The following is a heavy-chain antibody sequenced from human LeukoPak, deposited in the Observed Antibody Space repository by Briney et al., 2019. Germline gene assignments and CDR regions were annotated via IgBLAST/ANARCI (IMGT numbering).Heavy chain of an antibody. CDR1: GYTFTGYY. Sequence: GASVKVSCKASGYTFTGYYMHWVRQAPGQGLEWMGWISAYSGNTNYAQKLQGRVTMTTDTSTSTAYMELRSLRSDDAAVYYCARESGRDFADWGQGTLVTVSS. J-gene: IGHJ4*02. V-gene: IGHV1-18*04. CDR3: ARESGRDFAD. D-gene: IGHD2-21*01. CDR2: ISAYSGNT.